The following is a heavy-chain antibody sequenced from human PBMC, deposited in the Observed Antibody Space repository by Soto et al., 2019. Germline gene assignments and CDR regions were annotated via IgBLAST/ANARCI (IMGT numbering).Heavy chain of an antibody. CDR3: ARGYCSSTSCYLFYFDL. V-gene: IGHV3-23*01. CDR1: GFTFSSYA. CDR2: ISGSGGST. Sequence: SLRLSCAASGFTFSSYAMTWVRQAPGKGLEWVSVISGSGGSTYFADSVKGRFTISRDDSKNSLYLQMNSLKTEDTAVYYCARGYCSSTSCYLFYFDLWGRGTLVTVSS. D-gene: IGHD2-2*01. J-gene: IGHJ2*01.